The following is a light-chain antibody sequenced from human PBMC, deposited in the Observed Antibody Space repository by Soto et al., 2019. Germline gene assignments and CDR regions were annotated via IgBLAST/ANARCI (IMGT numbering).Light chain of an antibody. CDR3: SSYAGSNKLV. V-gene: IGLV2-8*01. CDR1: SNDVGGYNY. J-gene: IGLJ2*01. CDR2: EVT. Sequence: QSALTQPPSASGSPGQSVTISCTGTSNDVGGYNYVSWYQQHPGNAPKLMIYEVTKRPSGVPDRFSGSKSVNTASLTVSGLHAEDEADYYCSSYAGSNKLVFGGGTKLTVL.